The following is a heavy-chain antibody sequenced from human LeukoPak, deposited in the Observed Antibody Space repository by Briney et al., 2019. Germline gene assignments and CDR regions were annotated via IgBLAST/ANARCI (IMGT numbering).Heavy chain of an antibody. D-gene: IGHD1-26*01. Sequence: GGSLRLSCAASGFSVRTNYMSWVRQAPGKGLEWVSVIYSGGTIRYADSVKGRFTISRDNSRDTLHLQMNSLRVDDTAVYYCAKQAIVGATWFDYWGQGTLVTVSS. V-gene: IGHV3-66*04. CDR2: IYSGGTI. J-gene: IGHJ4*02. CDR1: GFSVRTNY. CDR3: AKQAIVGATWFDY.